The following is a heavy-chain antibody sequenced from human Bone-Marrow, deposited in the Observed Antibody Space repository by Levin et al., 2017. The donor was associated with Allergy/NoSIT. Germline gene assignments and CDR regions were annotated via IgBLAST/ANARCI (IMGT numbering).Heavy chain of an antibody. CDR2: MNPNSGNT. CDR1: GYTFTSYD. V-gene: IGHV1-8*01. D-gene: IGHD4-11*01. CDR3: ARRHPVTTRRGSANWFDP. J-gene: IGHJ5*02. Sequence: GESLKISCKASGYTFTSYDINWVRQATGQGLEWMGWMNPNSGNTGYAQKFQGRVTMTRNTSISTAYMELSSLRSEDTAVYYCARRHPVTTRRGSANWFDPWGQGTLVTVSS.